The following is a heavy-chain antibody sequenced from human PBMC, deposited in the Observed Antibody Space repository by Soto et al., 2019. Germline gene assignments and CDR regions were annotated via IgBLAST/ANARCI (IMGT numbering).Heavy chain of an antibody. CDR3: ARAKGGLGTRIDY. J-gene: IGHJ4*02. Sequence: SETLSLTCTVSGGSVSSGSYYWSWIRQPPGKGLEWIGYIYYSGSTNYNPSLKSRVTISVDTSKNQFSLKLSSVTAADTAVYYCARAKGGLGTRIDYWGQGTLVTVSS. CDR1: GGSVSSGSYY. D-gene: IGHD3-16*01. V-gene: IGHV4-61*01. CDR2: IYYSGST.